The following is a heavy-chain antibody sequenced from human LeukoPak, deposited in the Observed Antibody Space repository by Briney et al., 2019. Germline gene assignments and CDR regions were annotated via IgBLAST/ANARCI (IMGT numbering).Heavy chain of an antibody. Sequence: GGSLRLSCAASGFTFSNYAMHWARQAPGKGLEWVAFISHDRSNSCHADSVKGRFTISRDNSKNTLYLQMNSLTDEDSAVYYCARDLSGSYMSDYWGQGTLVTVSS. D-gene: IGHD3-10*01. CDR2: ISHDRSNS. J-gene: IGHJ4*02. CDR1: GFTFSNYA. CDR3: ARDLSGSYMSDY. V-gene: IGHV3-30-3*01.